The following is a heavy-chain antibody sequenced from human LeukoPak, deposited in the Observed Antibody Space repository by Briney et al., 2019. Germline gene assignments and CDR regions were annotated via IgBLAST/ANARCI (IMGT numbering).Heavy chain of an antibody. CDR3: ARGGSGSYFSWLDP. V-gene: IGHV1-2*02. CDR2: INPNSGGT. D-gene: IGHD3-10*01. J-gene: IGHJ5*02. CDR1: GYTFTGYY. Sequence: ASVKVSCKASGYTFTGYYIHWVRQAPGQGLECMGWINPNSGGTNYAQKFQGRGTMTRDTSINTAYMELRRLRSDDTAVYYCARGGSGSYFSWLDPWGQGTLVTVSS.